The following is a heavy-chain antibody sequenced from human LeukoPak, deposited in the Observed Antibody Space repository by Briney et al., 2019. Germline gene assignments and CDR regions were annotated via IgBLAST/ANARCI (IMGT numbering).Heavy chain of an antibody. CDR3: ARHGSTYALRN. Sequence: SETLSLTCSVSGYSISSGYYWGWIRQAPGKGLEWVGTIYHTGTTYYNPFLKSQVTISVHTSTNQFSLRLNSVTAADTAVYYCARHGSTYALRNWGQGTLVTVSS. CDR1: GYSISSGYY. J-gene: IGHJ4*02. CDR2: IYHTGTT. D-gene: IGHD2-2*01. V-gene: IGHV4-38-2*02.